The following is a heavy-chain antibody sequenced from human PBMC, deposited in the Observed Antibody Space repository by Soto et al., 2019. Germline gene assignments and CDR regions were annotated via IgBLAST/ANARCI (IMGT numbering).Heavy chain of an antibody. CDR1: GFTFSHYG. V-gene: IGHV3-30*03. Sequence: QVQLVESGGGVVQPGRSLRLSCAASGFTFSHYGINWVRQAPGKGLEWVAVISYDGSNKHYADSVKGRFTVSRDNSKNTRDLQMSSRSAEDTAVYFGARYSGKYRGRVDYWGPGKLVTVS. D-gene: IGHD1-26*01. CDR2: ISYDGSNK. J-gene: IGHJ4*02. CDR3: ARYSGKYRGRVDY.